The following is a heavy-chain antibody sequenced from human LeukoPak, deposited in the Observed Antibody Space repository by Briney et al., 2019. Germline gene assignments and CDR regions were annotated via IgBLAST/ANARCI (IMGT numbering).Heavy chain of an antibody. CDR1: GYSISSGYY. CDR2: IYHSGST. Sequence: SETLSLTCTVSGYSISSGYYWGWIRQPPGKGLEWIGSIYHSGSTYYNPSLKSRVTISVDTSKNQFSLKLSSVTAADTAVYYCASTTYYYDSSGYYFLDYWGQGTLVTVSS. D-gene: IGHD3-22*01. J-gene: IGHJ4*02. V-gene: IGHV4-38-2*02. CDR3: ASTTYYYDSSGYYFLDY.